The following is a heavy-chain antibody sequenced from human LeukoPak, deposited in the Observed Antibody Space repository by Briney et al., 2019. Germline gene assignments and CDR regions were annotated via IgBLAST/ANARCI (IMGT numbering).Heavy chain of an antibody. V-gene: IGHV3-30-3*01. CDR1: GFTFSGYA. Sequence: PGGSLRLSSAASGFTFSGYAMHWVRQAPGKGLEWVAVISYDGSNKYYADSVKGRFTISRDNSKNTLYLQMNSLRAEDTAVYSCARDPSPVVTATNIGYFQHWGQGTLVTVSS. CDR3: ARDPSPVVTATNIGYFQH. CDR2: ISYDGSNK. D-gene: IGHD2-21*02. J-gene: IGHJ1*01.